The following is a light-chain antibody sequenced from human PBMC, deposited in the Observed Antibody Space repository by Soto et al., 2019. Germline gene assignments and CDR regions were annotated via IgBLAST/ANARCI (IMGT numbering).Light chain of an antibody. V-gene: IGKV3-15*01. CDR2: GAS. CDR1: QGVSSK. Sequence: DIVMTQSPATLSVAPGERVTFSCRASQGVSSKLAWYQHKPGQAPRLLISGASTGATGIPARFSGSGSGTEFTLTISSLQSEDFAVYYCQQYSQWPITFGQGTRLEI. CDR3: QQYSQWPIT. J-gene: IGKJ5*01.